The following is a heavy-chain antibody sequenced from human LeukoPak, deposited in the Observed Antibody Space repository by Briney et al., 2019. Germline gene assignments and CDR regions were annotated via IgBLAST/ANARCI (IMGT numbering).Heavy chain of an antibody. J-gene: IGHJ5*02. D-gene: IGHD2-21*01. CDR3: GGVREGDSRPCEA. CDR2: IYRHGGT. CDR1: GGSLSGYY. V-gene: IGHV4-34*01. Sequence: SETRSPTCAVYGGSLSGYYWTCVSQTPGKGLGWIGEIYRHGGTRYHPSLKRGAIISTDTSRNQFSLRLSSVTAADTAVYYCGGVREGDSRPCEAWGQGTPVTVSS.